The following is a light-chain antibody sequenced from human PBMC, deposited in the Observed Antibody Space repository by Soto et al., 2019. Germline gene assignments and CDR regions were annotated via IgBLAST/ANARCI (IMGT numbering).Light chain of an antibody. CDR2: DVS. V-gene: IGLV2-14*03. CDR1: SSDVDAYNY. CDR3: CSYTSSSTYV. J-gene: IGLJ1*01. Sequence: QSVPTQPASVSGSPGQSITISCTGTSSDVDAYNYVSWYQQHPGKAPKVMIYDVSNRPSGVSYRFSGSKSGITASLTISGLQAEDEADYYCCSYTSSSTYVFGPGTKLTVL.